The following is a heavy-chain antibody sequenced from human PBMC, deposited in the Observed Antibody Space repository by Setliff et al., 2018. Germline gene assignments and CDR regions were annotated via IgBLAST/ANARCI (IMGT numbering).Heavy chain of an antibody. V-gene: IGHV4-31*03. CDR3: ARRWSGVDY. D-gene: IGHD3-3*01. CDR1: GGSMIGGHYY. J-gene: IGHJ4*02. Sequence: PSETLSLTCTVSGGSMIGGHYYWSWIRQLPGKGLEWIAYIYYSGNTYYNPSLKSRVTISVDTSKNQFSLKINSVTAADTAVYYCARRWSGVDYWGQGTLVTVSS. CDR2: IYYSGNT.